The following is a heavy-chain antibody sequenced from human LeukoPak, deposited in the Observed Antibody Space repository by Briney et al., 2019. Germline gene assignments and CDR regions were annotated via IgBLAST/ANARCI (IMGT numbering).Heavy chain of an antibody. J-gene: IGHJ5*02. D-gene: IGHD2-2*02. CDR2: ITGSGGST. Sequence: GGSLRLSCAASGFTFNNYAMTWVRQTPGKGLEWVSAITGSGGSTYYADSVKGRFTISRDNSKNTLYLQMNSLRAEDTAVYYCAKGSVVPATIRWFDPWGQGTLVTVSS. V-gene: IGHV3-23*01. CDR1: GFTFNNYA. CDR3: AKGSVVPATIRWFDP.